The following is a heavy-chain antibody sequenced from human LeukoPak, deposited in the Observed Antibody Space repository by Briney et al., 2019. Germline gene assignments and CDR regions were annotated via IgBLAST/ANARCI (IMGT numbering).Heavy chain of an antibody. D-gene: IGHD3/OR15-3a*01. CDR1: GGSISSGSYY. V-gene: IGHV4-61*02. CDR3: ARGWTLFDP. Sequence: PSETLSLTCTVSGGSISSGSYYWSWIRQPAGKGLEWIGRIYTSGSTNYNPSLKSRVTISVDTSKNQFSLKLSSVTAADTAVYYCARGWTLFDPRGQGTLVTVSS. CDR2: IYTSGST. J-gene: IGHJ5*02.